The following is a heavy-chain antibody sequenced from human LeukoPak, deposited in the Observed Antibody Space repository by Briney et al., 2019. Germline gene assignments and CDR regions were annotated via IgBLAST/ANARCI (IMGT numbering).Heavy chain of an antibody. Sequence: GESLKISRKGTAYSFINYWIIWVRQLPGKGLEWMGRIDPSDSYTNYSPSFQGHVTISADKSISTAYLQWSSLKASDTAMYYCARFIGDRIDYWGQGTLVTVSS. CDR2: IDPSDSYT. CDR1: AYSFINYW. J-gene: IGHJ4*02. D-gene: IGHD2-21*02. V-gene: IGHV5-10-1*01. CDR3: ARFIGDRIDY.